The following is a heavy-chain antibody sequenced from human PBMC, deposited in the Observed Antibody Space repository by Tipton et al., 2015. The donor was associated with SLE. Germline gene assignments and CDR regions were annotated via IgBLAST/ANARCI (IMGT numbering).Heavy chain of an antibody. Sequence: TLSLTCAVYGGSFSGYYWSWIRQPPGKGLEWIGEINHSGSTNYNPSLKSRVTISVDTSKNQFSLKLSSVTAADTAVYYCARTQYTFGGVIAPLDNWGQGSLVTVSS. CDR2: INHSGST. CDR1: GGSFSGYY. J-gene: IGHJ4*02. D-gene: IGHD3-16*02. CDR3: ARTQYTFGGVIAPLDN. V-gene: IGHV4-34*01.